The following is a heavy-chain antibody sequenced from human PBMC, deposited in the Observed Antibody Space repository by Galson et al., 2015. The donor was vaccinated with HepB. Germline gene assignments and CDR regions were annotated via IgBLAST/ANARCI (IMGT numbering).Heavy chain of an antibody. D-gene: IGHD2-2*02. J-gene: IGHJ4*02. CDR3: ARAVVPAAIWEYYFDY. Sequence: SVKVSCKASGGTFSSYAISWVRQAPGQGLEWMGGIIPIFGTANYAQKFQGRVTITADESTSTAYMELSSLRSEDMAVYYCARAVVPAAIWEYYFDYWGQGTLVTVSS. V-gene: IGHV1-69*13. CDR2: IIPIFGTA. CDR1: GGTFSSYA.